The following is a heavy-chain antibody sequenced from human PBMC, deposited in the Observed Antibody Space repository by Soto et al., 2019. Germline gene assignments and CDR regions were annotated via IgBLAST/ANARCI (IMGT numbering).Heavy chain of an antibody. Sequence: EVQLVESGGGLVKPGGSLRLSCAASGFTFSKAWMTWVRQAPGKGLEWVGHIKSKTDGGTTDFAAPVRGRFTISRDDSKTTLYLKKNSVQSEDTAVYFCGTGTPFDMWGQGTMVTVSS. CDR2: IKSKTDGGTT. J-gene: IGHJ3*02. CDR3: GTGTPFDM. V-gene: IGHV3-15*07. CDR1: GFTFSKAW.